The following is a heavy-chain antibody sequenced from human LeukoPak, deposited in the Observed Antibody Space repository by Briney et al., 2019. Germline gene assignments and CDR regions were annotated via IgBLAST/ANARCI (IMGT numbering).Heavy chain of an antibody. CDR3: AIQDYYDSSDY. Sequence: SETLSLTCTVSGGSISSYYWSWIRQPPGKGLEWIGYIYYSGSTNYNPSLKSRVTISVDTSKNQFSLKLSSVTAADTAVYYCAIQDYYDSSDYWGQGTLVTVSS. D-gene: IGHD3-22*01. CDR2: IYYSGST. CDR1: GGSISSYY. V-gene: IGHV4-59*08. J-gene: IGHJ4*02.